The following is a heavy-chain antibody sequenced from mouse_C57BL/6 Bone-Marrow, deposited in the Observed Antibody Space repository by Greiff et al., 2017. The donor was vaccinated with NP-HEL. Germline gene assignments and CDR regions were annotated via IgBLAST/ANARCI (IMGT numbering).Heavy chain of an antibody. CDR2: IYPRSGNT. CDR3: ARGGNDGYFFFAY. J-gene: IGHJ3*01. Sequence: VKLQESGAELARPGASVKLSCKASGYTFTSYGISWVKQRTGQGLEWIGEIYPRSGNTYYNEKFKGKATLTADKSSSTAYMELRSLTSEDSAVYFCARGGNDGYFFFAYWGQGTLVTVSA. V-gene: IGHV1-81*01. CDR1: GYTFTSYG. D-gene: IGHD2-3*01.